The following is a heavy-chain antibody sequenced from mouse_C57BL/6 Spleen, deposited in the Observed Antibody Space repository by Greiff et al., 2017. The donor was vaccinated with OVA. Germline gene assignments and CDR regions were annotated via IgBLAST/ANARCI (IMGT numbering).Heavy chain of an antibody. CDR1: GYTFTDYE. J-gene: IGHJ3*01. CDR3: TRKIYYAGFAY. Sequence: QVQLQQSGAELVRPGASVTLSCKASGYTFTDYEMHWVKQTPVHGLEWIGAIDPETGGTAYNQKFKGKAILTADKSSRTAYMELRSLTSEDSAVYYCTRKIYYAGFAYWGQGTLVTVSA. V-gene: IGHV1-15*01. CDR2: IDPETGGT. D-gene: IGHD1-1*01.